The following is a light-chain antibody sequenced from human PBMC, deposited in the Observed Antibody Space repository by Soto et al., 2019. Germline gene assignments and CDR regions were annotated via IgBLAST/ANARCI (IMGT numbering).Light chain of an antibody. Sequence: EIVLTQSPATLSLSPGDRATLSCRASQSVSNHLAWYQQKPGQAPRLLIYEASNRATAIPARFSGSGSGTDFTLTISSLEPEDFAGYYCHQRSNWPPFTFGPGNRVDIK. J-gene: IGKJ3*01. CDR2: EAS. V-gene: IGKV3-11*01. CDR1: QSVSNH. CDR3: HQRSNWPPFT.